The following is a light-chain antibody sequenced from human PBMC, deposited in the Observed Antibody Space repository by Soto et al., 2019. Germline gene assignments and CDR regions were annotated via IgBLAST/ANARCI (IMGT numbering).Light chain of an antibody. CDR1: SNDIGTYNY. J-gene: IGLJ2*01. V-gene: IGLV2-14*03. CDR2: DVS. CDR3: SSCTSSSTI. Sequence: QSALTQPASVSGSPGQSITVSCTGSSNDIGTYNYVSWYQHHPGKVPQLLIYDVSYRPSGISNRFSGSKSGNTASLTISGLQPEEEADYYCSSCTSSSTIFGGGTKLTVL.